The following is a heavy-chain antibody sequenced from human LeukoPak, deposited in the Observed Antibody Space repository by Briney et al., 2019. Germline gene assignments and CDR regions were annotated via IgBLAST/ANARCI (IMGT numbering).Heavy chain of an antibody. V-gene: IGHV3-23*01. CDR2: FSTSVDIT. D-gene: IGHD1-1*01. CDR1: GFTLSNNA. J-gene: IGHJ6*01. Sequence: PGGGLRHSCAAPGFTLSNNAMTSVRQTPGKGLEWVSTFSTSVDITYYAGSLRGRFTTSRDNSTKTLYMQMNSPRAQRTAVYICANEGVWKYYYGIDCWV. CDR3: ANEGVWKYYYGIDC.